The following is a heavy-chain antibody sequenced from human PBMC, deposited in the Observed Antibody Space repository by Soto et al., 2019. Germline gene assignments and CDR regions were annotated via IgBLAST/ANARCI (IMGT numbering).Heavy chain of an antibody. D-gene: IGHD3-16*01. J-gene: IGHJ2*01. CDR3: ARINGYFDL. Sequence: SETLSLTCTVSGASTDILYWSWVRQPPGKGLEWIGYVSYSGSTTYNPSLQSRVTVSIDRSKNQFSLKLSSVTAADTAVYYCARINGYFDLWGRGTLVTVSS. CDR1: GASTDILY. V-gene: IGHV4-59*08. CDR2: VSYSGST.